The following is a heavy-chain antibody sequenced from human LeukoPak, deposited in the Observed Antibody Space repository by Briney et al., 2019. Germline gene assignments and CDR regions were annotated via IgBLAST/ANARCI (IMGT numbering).Heavy chain of an antibody. CDR3: AKAPPAATKYYYGMDV. Sequence: GGSLRLSCAASGFTFNNYAMSWVRQAPGKGLEWVSAIGNSGGATYYADSVKGRFTISRDNSKNTLFLHMNSLRVEDTAVYYCAKAPPAATKYYYGMDVWGQGTTVTVSS. CDR1: GFTFNNYA. V-gene: IGHV3-23*01. J-gene: IGHJ6*02. D-gene: IGHD2-2*01. CDR2: IGNSGGAT.